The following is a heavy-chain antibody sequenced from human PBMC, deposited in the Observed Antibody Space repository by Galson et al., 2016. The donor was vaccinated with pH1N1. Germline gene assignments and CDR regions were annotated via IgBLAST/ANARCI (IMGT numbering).Heavy chain of an antibody. CDR2: INSDGSII. CDR3: AREPYFPPYFDN. J-gene: IGHJ4*02. V-gene: IGHV3-74*01. Sequence: LRLSCAASGFTLSSYWMHWVRQSPGKGLVWVSRINSDGSIISYADSVKGRFTISRDNAKNSLYLQINNLRAEDTAVYYCAREPYFPPYFDNWGQGTLVTVSS. D-gene: IGHD2-21*01. CDR1: GFTLSSYW.